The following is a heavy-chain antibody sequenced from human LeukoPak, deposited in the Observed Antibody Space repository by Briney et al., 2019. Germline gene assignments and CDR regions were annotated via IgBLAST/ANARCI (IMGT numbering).Heavy chain of an antibody. V-gene: IGHV4-59*01. J-gene: IGHJ2*01. Sequence: PSETLSLTCTVSGGSISSYNCSWIRQPPGKGLEWIGCIYYSGSTNYSPSLKSRLTISVDTSKNQFSLKLSSVTAADTAVYYCARTYGSSGLGYFDLWGRGTLVTVSS. CDR3: ARTYGSSGLGYFDL. CDR1: GGSISSYN. CDR2: IYYSGST. D-gene: IGHD6-13*01.